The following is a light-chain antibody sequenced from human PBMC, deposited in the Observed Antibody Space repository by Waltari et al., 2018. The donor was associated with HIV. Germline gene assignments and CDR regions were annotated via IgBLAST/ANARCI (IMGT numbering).Light chain of an antibody. CDR2: DAT. CDR1: SSDVGGYNY. V-gene: IGLV2-11*01. J-gene: IGLJ1*01. Sequence: QSALTQTRSVSGSPGQSVTIPCTGTSSDVGGYNYVSWYQQHPGKDPKRIIYDATKRPSWVPDRFTGAKSGDTASLTMSGLQAEDEADYYCCSYAGSKTYVFGTGTKVTVL. CDR3: CSYAGSKTYV.